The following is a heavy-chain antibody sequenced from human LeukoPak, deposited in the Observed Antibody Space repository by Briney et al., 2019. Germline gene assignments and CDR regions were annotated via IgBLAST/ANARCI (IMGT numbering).Heavy chain of an antibody. V-gene: IGHV3-11*05. D-gene: IGHD6-13*01. CDR2: ISSSSSYT. CDR1: GFTFSDYY. J-gene: IGHJ4*02. CDR3: AKEGYSSNWPYFDY. Sequence: GGSLRLSCAASGFTFSDYYMSWIRQAPGKGLEWVSYISSSSSYTNYADSVKGRFTISRDNAKNTLYLQMNSLRVEDTAVYYCAKEGYSSNWPYFDYWGQGTLVTVSS.